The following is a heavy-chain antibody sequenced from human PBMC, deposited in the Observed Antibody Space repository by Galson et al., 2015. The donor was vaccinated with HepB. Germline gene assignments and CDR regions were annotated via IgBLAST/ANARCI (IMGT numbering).Heavy chain of an antibody. V-gene: IGHV1-69*13. CDR1: GGTFSSYA. CDR2: IIPIFGTA. J-gene: IGHJ5*02. CDR3: ATEKPGASGYYPT. Sequence: SVKVSCKASGGTFSSYAISWVRQAPGQGLEWMGGIIPIFGTANYAQKFQGRVTITADESTSTAYMELSSLRSEDTAVYYCATEKPGASGYYPTWGQGTLVTVSS. D-gene: IGHD3-22*01.